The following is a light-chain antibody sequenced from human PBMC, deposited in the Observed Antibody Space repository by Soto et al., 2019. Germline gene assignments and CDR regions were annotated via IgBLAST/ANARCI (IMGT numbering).Light chain of an antibody. CDR2: AAS. Sequence: DVQMTQSPSSLSASVGDRVTITCRASEDINGWLAWYQQKPGTAPKSLIYAASILQTGIPSRFSGSGSGPDFTLTISSLQPEDSATYYCQQYNIYPLTFGGGTKVEIK. CDR3: QQYNIYPLT. CDR1: EDINGW. J-gene: IGKJ4*01. V-gene: IGKV1D-16*01.